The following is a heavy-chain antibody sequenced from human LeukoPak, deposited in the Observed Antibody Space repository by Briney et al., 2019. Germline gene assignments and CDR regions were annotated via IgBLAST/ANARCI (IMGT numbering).Heavy chain of an antibody. CDR1: GFTFSTYA. CDR3: AKWMGSSSRDY. Sequence: GGSLRLSCAASGFTFSTYAMTWVRQAPGKGLEWVSGINSNGDEIYYADSVRGRFTISRDNYNNALYLQMDSLRAEDTAVYYCAKWMGSSSRDYWGQGTLVTVSS. V-gene: IGHV3-23*01. J-gene: IGHJ4*02. D-gene: IGHD6-6*01. CDR2: INSNGDEI.